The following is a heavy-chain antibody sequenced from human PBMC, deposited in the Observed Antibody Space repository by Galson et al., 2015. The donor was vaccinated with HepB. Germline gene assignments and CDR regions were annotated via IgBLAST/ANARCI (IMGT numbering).Heavy chain of an antibody. Sequence: TLSLTCTVSGGSISSSSYYWGWIRQPPGKGLEWIGSIYYSGSTYYNPSLKSRVTISVDTSKNQFSLKLSSVTAADTAVYYCARDYYDSSGYAFDIWGQGTMVTVSS. CDR3: ARDYYDSSGYAFDI. J-gene: IGHJ3*02. V-gene: IGHV4-39*01. CDR2: IYYSGST. CDR1: GGSISSSSYY. D-gene: IGHD3-22*01.